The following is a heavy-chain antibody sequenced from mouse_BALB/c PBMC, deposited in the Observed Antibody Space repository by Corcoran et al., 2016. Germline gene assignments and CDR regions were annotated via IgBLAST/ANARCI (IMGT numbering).Heavy chain of an antibody. CDR2: IYPYNDGT. CDR1: GYTFTSYV. D-gene: IGHD2-1*01. CDR3: AREVPGGNPFDY. V-gene: IGHV1S136*01. Sequence: EVQLQQSGPELVKPGASVKMSCKASGYTFTSYVMHWVKQKPGQGREGIGYIYPYNDGTKYTEKFKGKATLTSDKSSSTAFIELSSLTSEDSAVYYCAREVPGGNPFDYWGQGTTPTVSS. J-gene: IGHJ2*01.